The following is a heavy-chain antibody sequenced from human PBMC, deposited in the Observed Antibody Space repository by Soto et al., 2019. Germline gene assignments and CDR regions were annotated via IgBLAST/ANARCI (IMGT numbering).Heavy chain of an antibody. CDR3: ARHRNFDILPGHLDY. Sequence: PLESLKISQQGSGGNCTSHGSRWVRQIPGKGLEWMGIIYPGDSDTRYSPSFQGQVTISADKSISTAYLQWSSLKASDTAMYYCARHRNFDILPGHLDYWGQGTLVTVSS. CDR2: IYPGDSDT. V-gene: IGHV5-51*01. CDR1: GGNCTSHG. J-gene: IGHJ4*02. D-gene: IGHD3-9*01.